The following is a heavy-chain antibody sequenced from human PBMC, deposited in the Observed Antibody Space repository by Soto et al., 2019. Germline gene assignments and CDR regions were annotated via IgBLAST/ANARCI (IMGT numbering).Heavy chain of an antibody. CDR1: GGTFSSYA. Sequence: SVKVSCKASGGTFSSYAISWVRQAPGQGLEWMGGIIPIFGTANYAQKFQGRITITADESTSTAYMELSSLRSEDTAVYYCARTDLNWFDPWGQGTLVTVSS. J-gene: IGHJ5*02. CDR3: ARTDLNWFDP. CDR2: IIPIFGTA. V-gene: IGHV1-69*13.